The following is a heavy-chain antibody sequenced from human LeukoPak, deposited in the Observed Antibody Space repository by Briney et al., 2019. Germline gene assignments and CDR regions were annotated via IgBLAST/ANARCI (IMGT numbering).Heavy chain of an antibody. V-gene: IGHV4-39*07. CDR1: GGSISSSSYY. J-gene: IGHJ6*03. D-gene: IGHD3-10*01. CDR2: IYYSGST. CDR3: ARERAFYYYGSGSYYPYYMDV. Sequence: PSETLSLTCTVSGGSISSSSYYWGWIRQPPGKGLEWIGSIYYSGSTYYNPSLKSRVTISVDTSKNQFSLKLRSVTAADTAVYYCARERAFYYYGSGSYYPYYMDVWGKGTTVTISS.